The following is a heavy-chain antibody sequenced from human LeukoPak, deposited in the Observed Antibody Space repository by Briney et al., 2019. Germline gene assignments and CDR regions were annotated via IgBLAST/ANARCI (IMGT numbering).Heavy chain of an antibody. CDR1: GGSISTYY. Sequence: SETLSLTCTVSGGSISTYYWSWIRQPPGKGLEWIGYIYYNGSTNYNPSLKSRVTISIDTSKNQFSLKLSSVTAADTAVYYCARGGNYDSRGTFDIWGQGTMVIVSS. CDR2: IYYNGST. CDR3: ARGGNYDSRGTFDI. D-gene: IGHD3-22*01. J-gene: IGHJ3*02. V-gene: IGHV4-59*01.